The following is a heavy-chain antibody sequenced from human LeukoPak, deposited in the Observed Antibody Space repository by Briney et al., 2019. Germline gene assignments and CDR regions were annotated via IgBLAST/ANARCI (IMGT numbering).Heavy chain of an antibody. V-gene: IGHV3-23*01. J-gene: IGHJ5*02. CDR3: AKDREWLSNWLDP. CDR2: ISGSASST. D-gene: IGHD3-3*01. CDR1: GFTFSSYG. Sequence: PGGSLRLSCAASGFTFSSYGMSWVRQAPGKGLEWVSAISGSASSTYYADSVKGRFTISRDNSKNTLYLQMNSLRAEDTAVYYCAKDREWLSNWLDPWGQGTLVTVSS.